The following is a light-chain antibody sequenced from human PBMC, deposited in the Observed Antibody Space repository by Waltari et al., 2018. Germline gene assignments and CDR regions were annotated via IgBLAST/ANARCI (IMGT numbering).Light chain of an antibody. V-gene: IGKV1-5*03. CDR3: QQYNSGWT. Sequence: EIQITQSPSTLSASVGARFTLTCRASQSIRSWLAWYQQKPGKAPKFLIYKASSLDSGVPSRFCGSGSGTEFTLTISNLQPDDFATYYCQQYNSGWTFGQGTKVEIK. CDR1: QSIRSW. CDR2: KAS. J-gene: IGKJ1*01.